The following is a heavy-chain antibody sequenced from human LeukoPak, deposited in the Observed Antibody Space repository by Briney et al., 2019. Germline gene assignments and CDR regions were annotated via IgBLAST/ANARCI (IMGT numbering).Heavy chain of an antibody. CDR2: IYWNDDK. J-gene: IGHJ5*02. CDR3: AHNIASEYSSSWDGCDP. D-gene: IGHD6-6*01. V-gene: IGHV2-5*01. Sequence: KESGPTLVKPTQTLTLTCTFSGFSLSTSGVGVGWIRQPPGKALEWLALIYWNDDKRYSPSLKSRLTITKDTSKNQVVLTMTNMDPVDTATYYCAHNIASEYSSSWDGCDPWGQGTLVTVSS. CDR1: GFSLSTSGVG.